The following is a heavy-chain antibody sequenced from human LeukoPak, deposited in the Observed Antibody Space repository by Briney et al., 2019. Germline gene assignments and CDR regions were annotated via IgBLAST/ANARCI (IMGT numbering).Heavy chain of an antibody. CDR3: ANGKSYFDY. CDR1: RFTVSSNY. V-gene: IGHV3-66*01. CDR2: IYSGGST. Sequence: PGGSLRLSCAASRFTVSSNYMSWVRQAPGKGLEWVSVIYSGGSTYYADSVKGRFTISRDNSKNTLYLQMNSLRAEDTAVYYCANGKSYFDYWGQGALVTVSS. J-gene: IGHJ4*02.